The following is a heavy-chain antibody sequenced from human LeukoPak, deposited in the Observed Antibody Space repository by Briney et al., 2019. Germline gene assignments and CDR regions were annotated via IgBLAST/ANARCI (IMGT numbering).Heavy chain of an antibody. D-gene: IGHD2-2*02. CDR3: AKDIVVVPAAIIGY. Sequence: GGSLRLSCAASGFTFSNAWMSWVRQAPGKGLEWVSAISGSGGSTYYADSVKGRFTISRDNSKNTLYLQMNSLRAEDTAVYYCAKDIVVVPAAIIGYWGQGTLVTVSS. CDR1: GFTFSNAW. CDR2: ISGSGGST. V-gene: IGHV3-23*01. J-gene: IGHJ4*02.